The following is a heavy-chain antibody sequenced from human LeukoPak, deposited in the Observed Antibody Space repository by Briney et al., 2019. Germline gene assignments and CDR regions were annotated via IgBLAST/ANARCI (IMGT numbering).Heavy chain of an antibody. J-gene: IGHJ4*02. D-gene: IGHD5-18*01. CDR2: IYYSGRT. CDR1: GGSISSYY. CDR3: ARHTLDTGDYFDY. Sequence: SETLSLTCTVSGGSISSYYWSWIRLPPGKGLEWIGYIYYSGRTKYNRSLKSRVTISVDTSKNQFSLKLSSVTAADTAVYYCARHTLDTGDYFDYWGQGTLVTVSS. V-gene: IGHV4-59*08.